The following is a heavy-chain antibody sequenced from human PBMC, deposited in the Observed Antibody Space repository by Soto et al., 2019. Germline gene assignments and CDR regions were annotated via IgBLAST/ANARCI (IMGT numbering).Heavy chain of an antibody. CDR3: ARAGHGYYYYGMDV. V-gene: IGHV1-18*01. CDR1: NYTFSGYG. J-gene: IGHJ6*02. CDR2: IAAYNDKT. Sequence: ASVKVSCKASNYTFSGYGISWVRQAPGQGLEWMAWIAAYNDKTNYAQKFRGRITLTTDTSTSTAYMDLRSLRSDDTAVYYCARAGHGYYYYGMDVWGQGTTVTVSS.